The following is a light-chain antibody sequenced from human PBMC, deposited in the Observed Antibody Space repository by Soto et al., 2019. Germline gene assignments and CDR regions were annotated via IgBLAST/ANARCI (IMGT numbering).Light chain of an antibody. V-gene: IGKV3-15*01. Sequence: ERVMTQSPATLSVSPGERSTLSCRSSQSVGSNLAWYQQKPGQAPRLLIYGASTRATGIPARFSGSGSGTEFTLTISSLQSEDFAVYYCQQYNNWPPWTFGQGTKVDNK. CDR1: QSVGSN. J-gene: IGKJ1*01. CDR2: GAS. CDR3: QQYNNWPPWT.